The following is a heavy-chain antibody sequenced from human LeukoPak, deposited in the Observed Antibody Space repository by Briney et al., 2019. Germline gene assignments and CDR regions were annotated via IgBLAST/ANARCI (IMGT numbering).Heavy chain of an antibody. D-gene: IGHD6-6*01. J-gene: IGHJ5*02. V-gene: IGHV3-21*01. Sequence: GGSLRLSCAASGFTFSSYEMNWVRQAPGKGLEWVSSISSSSSYIYYADSVKGRFTISRDNAKNSLYLQMNSLRAEDTAVYYCARDLTAARDTWGQGTLVTVSS. CDR2: ISSSSSYI. CDR1: GFTFSSYE. CDR3: ARDLTAARDT.